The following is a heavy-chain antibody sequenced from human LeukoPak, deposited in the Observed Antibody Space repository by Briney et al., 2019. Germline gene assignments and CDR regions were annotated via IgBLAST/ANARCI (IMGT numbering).Heavy chain of an antibody. J-gene: IGHJ3*02. Sequence: GGSLRLSCAASGFTFSTYWMHWVRQAPGKGLVWVSRINSDGSTPSYADSVKGRFTISRDNAKNTLYLQMNSLRAEDTAIYYCAKYRYCTSTTCQRPFDIWGQGTMVTVSS. CDR1: GFTFSTYW. D-gene: IGHD2-2*01. V-gene: IGHV3-74*01. CDR2: INSDGSTP. CDR3: AKYRYCTSTTCQRPFDI.